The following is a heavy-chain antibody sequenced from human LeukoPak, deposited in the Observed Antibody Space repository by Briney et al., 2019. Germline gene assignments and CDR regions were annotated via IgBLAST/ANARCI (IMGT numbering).Heavy chain of an antibody. J-gene: IGHJ3*02. D-gene: IGHD2-2*02. V-gene: IGHV1-24*01. Sequence: ASVKVSCKVSGYTLTELSMHWVRQAPGKGLEWMGGFDPQDGETIYAQKFQGRVTKTEDTSTDTAYMELSSLRSEDTAVYYCATSVVPAAIQLHGAFDIWGQGTMVTVSS. CDR1: GYTLTELS. CDR2: FDPQDGET. CDR3: ATSVVPAAIQLHGAFDI.